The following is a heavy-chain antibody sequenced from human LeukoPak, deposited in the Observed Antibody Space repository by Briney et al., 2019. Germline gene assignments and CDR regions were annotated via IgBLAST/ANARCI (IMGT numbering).Heavy chain of an antibody. Sequence: SETLSLTRTVSGGSISSYYWSWIRQRPGKGLEWIGYIYYSGSTNYNPSLKSRVTISVDTSKNQFSLKLSSVTAADTAVYYCSRGPVPGYSYGFDYWGQGTLVTVSS. CDR3: SRGPVPGYSYGFDY. D-gene: IGHD5-18*01. CDR2: IYYSGST. V-gene: IGHV4-59*01. J-gene: IGHJ4*02. CDR1: GGSISSYY.